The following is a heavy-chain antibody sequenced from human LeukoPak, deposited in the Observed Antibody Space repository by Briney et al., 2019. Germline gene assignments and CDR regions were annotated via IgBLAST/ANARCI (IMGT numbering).Heavy chain of an antibody. Sequence: SETLSLTCAVSGVSISPYYWAWLRQPPGKGLEWIGYIHTSGSNNQYPSLKSRVTISVDKSKNHSSLRLTSVTAADTAVYYCARLSAAVHLGAFDLWGQGTMVTVSS. D-gene: IGHD3-3*01. CDR1: GVSISPYY. CDR2: IHTSGSN. CDR3: ARLSAAVHLGAFDL. J-gene: IGHJ3*01. V-gene: IGHV4-4*09.